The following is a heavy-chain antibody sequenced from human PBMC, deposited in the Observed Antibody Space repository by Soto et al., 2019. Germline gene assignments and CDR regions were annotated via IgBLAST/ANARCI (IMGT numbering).Heavy chain of an antibody. CDR3: AKTLSLTSTVTVYYYYYGMDV. Sequence: PGGSLRLSCAASGFTFSSYAMSWVRQAPGKGLEWVSAISGSGGSTYYADSVKGRFTISRDNSKNTLYLQMNSLRAEDTAVYYCAKTLSLTSTVTVYYYYYGMDVWGQGTTVTVSS. CDR2: ISGSGGST. CDR1: GFTFSSYA. V-gene: IGHV3-23*01. D-gene: IGHD4-17*01. J-gene: IGHJ6*02.